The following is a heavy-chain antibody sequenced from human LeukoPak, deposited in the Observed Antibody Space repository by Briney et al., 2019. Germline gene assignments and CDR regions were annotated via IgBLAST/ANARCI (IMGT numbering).Heavy chain of an antibody. V-gene: IGHV1-8*01. CDR3: ARGLAARRAPPPGY. D-gene: IGHD6-6*01. CDR1: GYTFTSYD. Sequence: GASVKVSRKASGYTFTSYDINWVRQATGQGLEWMGWMNPNSGNTGYAQKFQGRVTMTRNTSISTAYMELSSLRSEDTAVYYCARGLAARRAPPPGYWGQGTLVTVSS. CDR2: MNPNSGNT. J-gene: IGHJ4*02.